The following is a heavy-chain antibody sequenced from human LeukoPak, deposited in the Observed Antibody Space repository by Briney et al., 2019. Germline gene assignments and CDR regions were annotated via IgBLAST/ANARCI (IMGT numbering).Heavy chain of an antibody. D-gene: IGHD6-13*01. V-gene: IGHV4-59*01. CDR2: IYYSGST. CDR1: GGSISSYY. J-gene: IGHJ4*02. CDR3: ARVLAAAGPTFDY. Sequence: SETLSLTCTVSGGSISSYYWSWTRQPPGKGLEWIGYIYYSGSTNYNPSLKSRVTISVDTSKNQFSLKLSSVTAADTAVYYCARVLAAAGPTFDYWGQGTLVTVSS.